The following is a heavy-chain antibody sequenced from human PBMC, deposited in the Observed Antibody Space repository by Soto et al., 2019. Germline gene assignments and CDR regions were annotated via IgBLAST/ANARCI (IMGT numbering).Heavy chain of an antibody. CDR1: GVSFSGYY. V-gene: IGHV4-34*01. Sequence: SETLSLTCAVYGVSFSGYYWSWIRQPPGKGLEWIGEINHSGSTNYNPSLKSRVTISVDTSKNQFSLKLSSVTAADTAVYYCASGPPMVRGVRNYYYGMDVWGQGTTVTVSS. CDR3: ASGPPMVRGVRNYYYGMDV. J-gene: IGHJ6*02. D-gene: IGHD3-10*01. CDR2: INHSGST.